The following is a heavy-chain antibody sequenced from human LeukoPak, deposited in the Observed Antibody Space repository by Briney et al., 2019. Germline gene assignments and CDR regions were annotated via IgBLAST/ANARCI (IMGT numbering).Heavy chain of an antibody. CDR2: ISSTSGYI. V-gene: IGHV3-21*01. J-gene: IGHJ4*02. CDR1: RFTFSSYA. D-gene: IGHD6-19*01. CDR3: ATYTMETSLGYSSGWNYFDF. Sequence: GGSLRLSCAASRFTFSSYAMNWVRQAPGKGLEWVSSISSTSGYIWYSDSVKGRFTISRDNAKSSLYLQMNSLRAEDTAVCYCATYTMETSLGYSSGWNYFDFWGQGTLVTVSS.